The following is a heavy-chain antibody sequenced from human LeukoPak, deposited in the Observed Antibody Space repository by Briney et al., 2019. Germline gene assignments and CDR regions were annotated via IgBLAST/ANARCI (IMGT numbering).Heavy chain of an antibody. CDR3: AKPRYSGSYFPFDY. J-gene: IGHJ4*02. CDR1: GYSISSGYY. CDR2: IYHSGST. Sequence: PSETLSLTCTVSGYSISSGYYWGWIRQPPGKGLEWIGSIYHSGSTYYNPSLKSRVTISVDTSKNQFSLKLSSVTAADTAVYYCAKPRYSGSYFPFDYWGQGTLVTVSS. V-gene: IGHV4-38-2*02. D-gene: IGHD1-26*01.